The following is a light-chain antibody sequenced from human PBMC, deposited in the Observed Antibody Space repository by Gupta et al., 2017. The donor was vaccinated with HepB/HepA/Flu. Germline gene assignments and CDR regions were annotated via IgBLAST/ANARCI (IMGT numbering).Light chain of an antibody. CDR3: QQLNNYPLT. Sequence: DTQLTQSPSFLSASVGDRVTITCRASQGISSSLGCYQQKAGKAPNFLIYHASTLQSGVPSRFSGSASATEFTLTINILHPEDFATYCCQQLNNYPLTFGAGTKVEIK. J-gene: IGKJ4*01. V-gene: IGKV1-9*01. CDR1: QGISSS. CDR2: HAS.